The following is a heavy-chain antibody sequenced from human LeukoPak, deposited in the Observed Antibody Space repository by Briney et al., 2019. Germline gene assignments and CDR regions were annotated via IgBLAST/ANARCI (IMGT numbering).Heavy chain of an antibody. D-gene: IGHD5-12*01. Sequence: GGSLRLSCAASGFTLSSSEMNWVRQAPGKGLEWISHISNTGDIIHYADSVKGRFTISRDNAKNSLYLQMNSLRAEDTAVYYCARDGVATIRYYYYYMDVWGKGTTVTVSS. CDR1: GFTLSSSE. CDR2: ISNTGDII. J-gene: IGHJ6*03. V-gene: IGHV3-48*03. CDR3: ARDGVATIRYYYYYMDV.